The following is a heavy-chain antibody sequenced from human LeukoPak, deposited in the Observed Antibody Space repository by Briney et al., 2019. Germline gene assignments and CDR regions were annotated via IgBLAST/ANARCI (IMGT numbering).Heavy chain of an antibody. D-gene: IGHD1-14*01. J-gene: IGHJ3*01. CDR3: ARNHFNQNVFDV. Sequence: GGSLRLSCAASGFTFTDYAFHWVRQAPGKGLEWVTIISYSGESYADSVRGRFAISRDNSKNTVYLQMDSLRADDTAMYYCARNHFNQNVFDVWGQGTIVTVSS. CDR1: GFTFTDYA. CDR2: ISYSGE. V-gene: IGHV3-30*01.